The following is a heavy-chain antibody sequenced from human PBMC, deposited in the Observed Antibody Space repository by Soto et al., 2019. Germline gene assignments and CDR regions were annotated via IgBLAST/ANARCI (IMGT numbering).Heavy chain of an antibody. CDR2: INWNSGSI. V-gene: IGHV3-9*01. CDR1: GFTFDDYA. CDR3: VKDESINWYSGHFRH. J-gene: IGHJ1*01. D-gene: IGHD6-13*01. Sequence: VQLVESGGGLVQPGRSPRLSCAASGFTFDDYAMHWVRQVPGKGLEWVSGINWNSGSIGYADSVKGRFAISRDNAKNSLHLQMNSLRAEDTAFYYCVKDESINWYSGHFRHWGQGTLVTVSS.